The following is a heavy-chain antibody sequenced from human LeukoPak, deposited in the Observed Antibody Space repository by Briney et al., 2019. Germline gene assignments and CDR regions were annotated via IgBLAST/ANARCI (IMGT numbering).Heavy chain of an antibody. Sequence: PSETLSLTCTVSGDSISSDYWSWIRQPPGKGLEWIGYIYYSGSTNYNPSLKSRVTISLDTSRNQFSLKLSSVTAADTAVCFCARRGGNYYGWFDPWGQGTLVTVSS. J-gene: IGHJ5*02. V-gene: IGHV4-59*08. D-gene: IGHD1-26*01. CDR2: IYYSGST. CDR1: GDSISSDY. CDR3: ARRGGNYYGWFDP.